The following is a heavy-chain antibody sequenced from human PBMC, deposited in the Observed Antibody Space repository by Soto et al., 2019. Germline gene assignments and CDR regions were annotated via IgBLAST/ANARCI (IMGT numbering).Heavy chain of an antibody. CDR3: VTDRGGGMDV. D-gene: IGHD3-10*01. CDR2: IKRKIDGETT. Sequence: EVQLVESGGGMVMPGESLRLSCAASGFTFSDAWMTWIRRAPGKGLQCVGRIKRKIDGETTDYAAPVKGRFTISRDDSKNTLYLQMNSLKVEDTAMYYCVTDRGGGMDVWGQGTTVTVSS. V-gene: IGHV3-15*01. J-gene: IGHJ6*01. CDR1: GFTFSDAW.